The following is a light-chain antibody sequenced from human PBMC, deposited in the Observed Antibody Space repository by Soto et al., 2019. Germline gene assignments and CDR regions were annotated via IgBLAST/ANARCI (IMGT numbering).Light chain of an antibody. Sequence: QSALTQPRSVSGSPGQSVTIACTGPSSDIGGYDYVSWYQHHPGKAPKLIIFDVTKRPSGVPDRFSGSKSGNTASLTISGLQAEDEADYHCCSYTSSSTLVFGGGTKLTVL. CDR2: DVT. CDR3: CSYTSSSTLV. V-gene: IGLV2-11*01. CDR1: SSDIGGYDY. J-gene: IGLJ2*01.